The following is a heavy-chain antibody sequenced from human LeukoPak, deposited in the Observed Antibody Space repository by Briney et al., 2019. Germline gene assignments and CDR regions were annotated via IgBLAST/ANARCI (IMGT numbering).Heavy chain of an antibody. Sequence: PGGSLRLSCAASGSTFNRYTINWVRQAPGKGLEWVSSITSSSSYIYSADSVKGRFTISRDNAKNSLYLQMNSLRAEDTALYYCVRSPNGGFDAFDIWGQGRMVTVSS. CDR3: VRSPNGGFDAFDI. J-gene: IGHJ3*02. V-gene: IGHV3-21*01. D-gene: IGHD2-15*01. CDR1: GSTFNRYT. CDR2: ITSSSSYI.